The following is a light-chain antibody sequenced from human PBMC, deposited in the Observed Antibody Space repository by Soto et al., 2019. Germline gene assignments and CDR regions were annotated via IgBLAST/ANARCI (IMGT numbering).Light chain of an antibody. CDR3: AASDDSLDIYV. J-gene: IGLJ1*01. CDR2: STS. V-gene: IGLV1-44*01. Sequence: QSVLTQPPSASGTPGQIVTISCSGSSTNIGSNNVTWYQQLPGTTPKLLIYSTSQHSSGVPCRFSGAKSGGSAALSTSGLHSEDEADYYCAASDDSLDIYVFGTGTKLTVL. CDR1: STNIGSNN.